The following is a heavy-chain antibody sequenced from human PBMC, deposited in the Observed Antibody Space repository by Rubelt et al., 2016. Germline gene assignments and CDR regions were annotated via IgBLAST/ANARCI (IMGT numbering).Heavy chain of an antibody. V-gene: IGHV1-2*02. CDR1: GYTFTGYY. CDR3: ARFAIGGHSSGYLFDY. D-gene: IGHD3-22*01. Sequence: QVQLVQSGAKVKKPGASVKVSCKASGYTFTGYYMHWVRQAPGQGLEWMGWINPNSGGTNYAQKFQGRVTMTRDTSISTPSMELSRLRSDDTAVYYCARFAIGGHSSGYLFDYWGQGTLVTVSS. CDR2: INPNSGGT. J-gene: IGHJ4*02.